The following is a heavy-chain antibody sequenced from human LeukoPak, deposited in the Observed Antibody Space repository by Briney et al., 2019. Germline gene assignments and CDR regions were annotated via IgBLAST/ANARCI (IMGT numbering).Heavy chain of an antibody. D-gene: IGHD6-13*01. CDR3: AKVFSSRGADYFDY. J-gene: IGHJ4*02. Sequence: GGSLRLSCAASGFTFSSYGMHWFRQAPGKGLEWVAFIRYDGSNKYYADSVKGRFTISRDNSKNTLYLQMNSLGAEDTGVYYCAKVFSSRGADYFDYWGQGTLVTVSS. CDR1: GFTFSSYG. V-gene: IGHV3-30*02. CDR2: IRYDGSNK.